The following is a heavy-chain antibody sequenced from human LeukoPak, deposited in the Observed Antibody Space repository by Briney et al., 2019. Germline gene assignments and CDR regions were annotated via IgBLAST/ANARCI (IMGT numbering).Heavy chain of an antibody. Sequence: ASVKVSCKASGYTFTSYYMHWVRQAPGQGLEWMGIINPSGGSTSYAQKFQGRVTMTRDMSTSTVYMELSSLRSEDTAVYYCARDRDYDFWSGSRNWFDPWGQGTLVTVST. D-gene: IGHD3-3*01. CDR3: ARDRDYDFWSGSRNWFDP. CDR2: INPSGGST. CDR1: GYTFTSYY. V-gene: IGHV1-46*01. J-gene: IGHJ5*02.